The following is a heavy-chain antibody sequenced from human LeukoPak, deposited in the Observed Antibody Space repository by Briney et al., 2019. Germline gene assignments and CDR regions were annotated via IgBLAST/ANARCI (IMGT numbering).Heavy chain of an antibody. D-gene: IGHD4-17*01. J-gene: IGHJ3*02. Sequence: SETLSLTCTVSGGSISSSSYYWGWIRQPPGKGLEWIGSIYYSGSTYYNPSLKSRVTISVDTSKNQFPLKLSSVTAADTAVYYCASQISMTKKARRHAFDIWGQGTMVTVSS. CDR1: GGSISSSSYY. CDR3: ASQISMTKKARRHAFDI. CDR2: IYYSGST. V-gene: IGHV4-39*01.